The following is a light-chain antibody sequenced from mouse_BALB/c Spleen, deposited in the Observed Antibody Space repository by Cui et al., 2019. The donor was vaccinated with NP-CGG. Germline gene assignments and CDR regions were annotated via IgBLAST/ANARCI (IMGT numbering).Light chain of an antibody. CDR1: TGAVTTSNY. Sequence: HAVVTQESALTTSPGETVTLTCRSSTGAVTTSNYANWVQEKPDHLFTGLIGGTNNRPPGVPARFSGSLIGDKAALTITGAQTEDEAIYFCALWYSNHWVFGRGTKLTVL. V-gene: IGLV1*01. CDR2: GTN. J-gene: IGLJ1*01. CDR3: ALWYSNHWV.